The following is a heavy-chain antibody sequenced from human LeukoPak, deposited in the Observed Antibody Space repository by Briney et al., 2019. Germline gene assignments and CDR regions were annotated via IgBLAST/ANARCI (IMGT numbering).Heavy chain of an antibody. Sequence: GASVKVSCKASGYTFTSYDINWVRQATGQGLEWMGLMNPNSGNTGYAQKFQGRVTMTRNTSISTAYMELSSLRSEDTAVYYCARARGYCSSTSCCYMDVWGKGTTVTVSS. J-gene: IGHJ6*03. CDR2: MNPNSGNT. V-gene: IGHV1-8*01. CDR3: ARARGYCSSTSCCYMDV. CDR1: GYTFTSYD. D-gene: IGHD2-2*01.